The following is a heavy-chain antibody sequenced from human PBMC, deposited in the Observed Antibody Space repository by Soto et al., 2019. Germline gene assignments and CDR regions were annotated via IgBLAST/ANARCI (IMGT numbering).Heavy chain of an antibody. CDR2: ISAYNGNT. V-gene: IGHV1-18*01. Sequence: GASVKVSCKASGYTFTNYGISWVRQAPGQGLEWMGWISAYNGNTNYAQKLQGRVTLTTDTSTSTAYMELRSLRSDDTAVYYCVRQSSGITIFGGPSPHYYGMDVWGQGTTVTVSS. D-gene: IGHD3-3*01. J-gene: IGHJ6*02. CDR1: GYTFTNYG. CDR3: VRQSSGITIFGGPSPHYYGMDV.